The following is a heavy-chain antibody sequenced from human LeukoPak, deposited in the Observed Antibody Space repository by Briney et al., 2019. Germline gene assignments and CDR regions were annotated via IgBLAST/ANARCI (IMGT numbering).Heavy chain of an antibody. Sequence: SSETLSLTCTVSGASISSYYWSWIRQPPGKGLEWIGDIHHSGTTNYNPSLKSRVTISVDTSKNQFSLKLNSVTVADTALYYCARGEKWELHAFDIWGQGTLVTVSS. CDR1: GASISSYY. D-gene: IGHD1-26*01. V-gene: IGHV4-34*01. CDR2: IHHSGTT. J-gene: IGHJ3*02. CDR3: ARGEKWELHAFDI.